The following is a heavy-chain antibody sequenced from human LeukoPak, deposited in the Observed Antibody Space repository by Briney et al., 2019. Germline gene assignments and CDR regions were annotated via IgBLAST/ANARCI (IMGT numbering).Heavy chain of an antibody. CDR2: IKQDGSAK. D-gene: IGHD2-2*01. CDR1: GFTFSDYW. V-gene: IGHV3-7*01. CDR3: TRWRGSTSERSDY. Sequence: GGSLRLSCTASGFTFSDYWMTWVRQAPGKGREWVGNIKQDGSAKYYVDSVKGRFTISRDNAKNSLYLQMDSLRVEDTATYYCTRWRGSTSERSDYWGQGTLVTVSS. J-gene: IGHJ4*02.